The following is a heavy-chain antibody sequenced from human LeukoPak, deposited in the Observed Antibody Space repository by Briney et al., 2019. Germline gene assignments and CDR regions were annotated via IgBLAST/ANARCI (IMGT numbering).Heavy chain of an antibody. D-gene: IGHD6-25*01. CDR3: AKGGHSSGWGGNPYYFDS. Sequence: GWSLTLSYAACGVMVRSCAMSWFRQAPGKELEWVSAISGSGGSTYYADSVKGRFTISRDNSKDTLYLQMNSLRAEDTAVYYCAKGGHSSGWGGNPYYFDSWGQGTLVTVSS. CDR2: ISGSGGST. J-gene: IGHJ4*02. V-gene: IGHV3-23*01. CDR1: GVMVRSCA.